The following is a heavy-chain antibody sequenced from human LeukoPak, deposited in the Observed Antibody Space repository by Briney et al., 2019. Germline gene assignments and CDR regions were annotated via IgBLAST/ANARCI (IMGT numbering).Heavy chain of an antibody. CDR3: AKGYSGYDFGSSGWEVSDY. J-gene: IGHJ4*02. D-gene: IGHD5-12*01. V-gene: IGHV3-30*18. Sequence: GGSLRLSCAASGFTFNNYWMVWVRQAPGKGLEWVAVISYDGSNKYYADSVKGRFTISRDNSKNTLYLQMNSLRAEDTAVYYCAKGYSGYDFGSSGWEVSDYWGQGTLVTVSS. CDR1: GFTFNNYW. CDR2: ISYDGSNK.